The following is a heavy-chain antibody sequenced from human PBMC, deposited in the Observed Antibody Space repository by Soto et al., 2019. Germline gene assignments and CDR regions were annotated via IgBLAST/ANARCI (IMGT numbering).Heavy chain of an antibody. V-gene: IGHV6-1*01. Sequence: SQTLLLTCAISGDSVSSNTASWNWVRQSPSRGLEWLGRTYSRSKWYNDYAVSVKSRIIINPDTSKNQFSLQLNSVTPEDTAVYYCAKGDNLGPKTGYAFDPWGQGIQVTVST. CDR3: AKGDNLGPKTGYAFDP. D-gene: IGHD5-12*01. CDR1: GDSVSSNTAS. CDR2: TYSRSKWYN. J-gene: IGHJ5*02.